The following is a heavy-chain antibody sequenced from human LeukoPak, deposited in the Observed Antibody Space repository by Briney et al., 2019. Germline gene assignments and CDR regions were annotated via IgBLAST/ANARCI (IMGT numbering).Heavy chain of an antibody. D-gene: IGHD6-13*01. CDR1: GFTFSSYG. V-gene: IGHV3-33*01. J-gene: IGHJ4*02. Sequence: GGPLRLSCAASGFTFSSYGMHWVRQAPGKGLEWVAVIWYDGSNKFYADSVKGRFTISRDNSKNTLYLQMNSLRAEDTAVYYCARDRAAADLDYWGQGTLVTVSS. CDR2: IWYDGSNK. CDR3: ARDRAAADLDY.